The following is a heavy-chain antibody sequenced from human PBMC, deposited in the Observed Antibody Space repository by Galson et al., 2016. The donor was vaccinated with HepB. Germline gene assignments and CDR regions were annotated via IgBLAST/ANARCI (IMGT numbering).Heavy chain of an antibody. Sequence: SLRLSCAASRFTFSDYYMSWIRQAPGKGLEWVSYMSSSRNYRKYADSVKGRFTISRDNAKNSLYLQMNSLRAEDTAVYYCARGHSSGWETIDAFDIWGQGTMVTVSS. D-gene: IGHD6-19*01. CDR2: MSSSRNYR. CDR3: ARGHSSGWETIDAFDI. CDR1: RFTFSDYY. V-gene: IGHV3-11*06. J-gene: IGHJ3*02.